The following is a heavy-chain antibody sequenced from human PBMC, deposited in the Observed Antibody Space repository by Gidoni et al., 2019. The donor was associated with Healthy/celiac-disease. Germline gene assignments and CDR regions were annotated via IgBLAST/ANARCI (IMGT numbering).Heavy chain of an antibody. CDR1: GFTFSSYS. D-gene: IGHD3-3*01. CDR3: ARGRRFLEWFPSNNWFDP. V-gene: IGHV3-21*01. Sequence: EVQLVESGGGLVKPGGSLRLSCAASGFTFSSYSMNWVRQAPGKGLEWVSSISSSSSYIYYADSVKGRFTISRDNAKNSLYLQMNSLRAEDTAVYYCARGRRFLEWFPSNNWFDPWGQGTLVTVSS. CDR2: ISSSSSYI. J-gene: IGHJ5*02.